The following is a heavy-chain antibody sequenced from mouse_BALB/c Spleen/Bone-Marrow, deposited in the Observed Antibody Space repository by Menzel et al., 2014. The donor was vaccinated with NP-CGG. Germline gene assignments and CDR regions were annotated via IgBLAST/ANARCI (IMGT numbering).Heavy chain of an antibody. D-gene: IGHD1-1*01. CDR3: ARSYYGSSYYFDY. Sequence: EVQLQQSGGGLVQPGGSRKLSCAASGFIFSSFGMHWVRQAPEKGLEWVAYISSGSSTIYYADTVKGRFTISRDNPKNTLFLQMTSLRSEDTAMYYCARSYYGSSYYFDYWGQGTTLTVSS. V-gene: IGHV5-17*02. CDR2: ISSGSSTI. CDR1: GFIFSSFG. J-gene: IGHJ2*01.